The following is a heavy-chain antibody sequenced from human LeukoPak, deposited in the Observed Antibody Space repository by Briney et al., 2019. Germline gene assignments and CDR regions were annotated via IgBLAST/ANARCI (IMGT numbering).Heavy chain of an antibody. J-gene: IGHJ4*02. CDR2: ISYDGSNK. CDR3: ARPLYSSGYYSDY. Sequence: GGSLRLSCAASGFTFSSYGMHWVRQAPGKGLEWVAVISYDGSNKYYADSVKGRFTISRDNSKNTLYLQMNSLRAEDTAVYYCARPLYSSGYYSDYWGQGTLVTVSS. D-gene: IGHD3-22*01. V-gene: IGHV3-30*03. CDR1: GFTFSSYG.